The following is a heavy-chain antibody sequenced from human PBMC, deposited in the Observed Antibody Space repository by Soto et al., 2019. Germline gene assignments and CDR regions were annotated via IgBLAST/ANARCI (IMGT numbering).Heavy chain of an antibody. D-gene: IGHD2-15*01. J-gene: IGHJ5*01. Sequence: VGSLRLSGAASGFSFSTYNMDWVRQARGKGPEWIAYLSTTSFTIYYADSVKGRFTISRDNDRNSLYLEMNSLRDEDTAVYYCARDRCYDGTCYSASDSWGQGTLVTVSS. CDR1: GFSFSTYN. V-gene: IGHV3-48*02. CDR3: ARDRCYDGTCYSASDS. CDR2: LSTTSFTI.